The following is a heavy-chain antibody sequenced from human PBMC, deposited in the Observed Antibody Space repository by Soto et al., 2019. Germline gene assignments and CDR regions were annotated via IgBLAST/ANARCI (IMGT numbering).Heavy chain of an antibody. CDR3: ARVSPYYYDSSGYYYFDY. CDR2: IIPIFGTA. Sequence: GASVKVSCKASGGTFSSYAISWVRQAPGQGLEWMGGIIPIFGTANYAQKFQGRVTITADESTSTAYMELSSLRSEDTAVYYCARVSPYYYDSSGYYYFDYWGQGTLVTVSS. CDR1: GGTFSSYA. V-gene: IGHV1-69*13. D-gene: IGHD3-22*01. J-gene: IGHJ4*02.